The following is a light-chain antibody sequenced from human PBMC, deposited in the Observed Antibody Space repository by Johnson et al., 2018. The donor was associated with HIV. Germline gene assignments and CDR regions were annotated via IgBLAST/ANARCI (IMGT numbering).Light chain of an antibody. J-gene: IGLJ1*01. Sequence: LPGTAPKLLIYDNNKRPSGIPDRFSGSKSGTSATLGITGLLTGDEADYYCLAWDTSLIARYVFGTGTKVTVL. CDR2: DNN. V-gene: IGLV1-51*01. CDR3: LAWDTSLIARYV.